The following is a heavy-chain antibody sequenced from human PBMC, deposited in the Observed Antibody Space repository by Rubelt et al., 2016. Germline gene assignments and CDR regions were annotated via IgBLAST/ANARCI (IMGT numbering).Heavy chain of an antibody. Sequence: QVQLQESGPGLVKPSETLSLTCAVSGGSISTYYWSWIRQPPGKGLEWIGEIHHNGRTIYNPSLTSRVTMSVNTSKNQFPLKLNVVTAADTAVYYCARDRKEAAADYYFDHWGQGTLVTVSS. V-gene: IGHV4-34*10. J-gene: IGHJ4*02. D-gene: IGHD6-13*01. CDR3: ARDRKEAAADYYFDH. CDR2: IHHNGRT. CDR1: GGSISTYY.